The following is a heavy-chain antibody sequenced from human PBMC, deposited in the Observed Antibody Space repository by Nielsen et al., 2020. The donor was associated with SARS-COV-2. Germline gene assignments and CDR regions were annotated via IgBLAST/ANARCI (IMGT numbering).Heavy chain of an antibody. CDR2: IWYDGSNK. D-gene: IGHD6-13*01. CDR3: AREPLSSSWNEDYFDY. Sequence: GESLKISCAASGFTFSAYGMHWVRQAPGKGLEWVAVIWYDGSNKYYADSVKGRLTISRDNSKNTLYLQMNSLRAEDTAVYYCAREPLSSSWNEDYFDYWGQGTLVTVSS. CDR1: GFTFSAYG. J-gene: IGHJ4*02. V-gene: IGHV3-33*08.